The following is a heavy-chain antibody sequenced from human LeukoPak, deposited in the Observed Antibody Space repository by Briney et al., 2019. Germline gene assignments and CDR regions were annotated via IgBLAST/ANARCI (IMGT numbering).Heavy chain of an antibody. V-gene: IGHV7-4-1*02. CDR2: INTNTGNP. J-gene: IGHJ4*02. D-gene: IGHD6-13*01. Sequence: ASVKVSCKASGYTFTSYAMNWVRQASGQGLEWMGWINTNTGNPTYAQGFTGRFVFSLDTSVSTAYLQISSLKAEDTAVYYCARGGVAAAGADLGDFDYWGQGTLVTVSS. CDR1: GYTFTSYA. CDR3: ARGGVAAAGADLGDFDY.